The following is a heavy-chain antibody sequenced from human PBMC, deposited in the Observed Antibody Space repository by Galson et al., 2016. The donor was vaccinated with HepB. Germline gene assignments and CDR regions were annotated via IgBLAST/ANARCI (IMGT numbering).Heavy chain of an antibody. Sequence: SLRLSCAASGFTFSTYYMSWVRQAPGKGLEWVSTIRHSGTTENADSVKGRFTVSRDNSKNTLYLQTNSLRAEDTAMYYCARGGSWAGYWGQGTLVTVSS. V-gene: IGHV3-23*01. CDR3: ARGGSWAGY. CDR1: GFTFSTYY. J-gene: IGHJ4*02. D-gene: IGHD3-10*01. CDR2: IRHSGTT.